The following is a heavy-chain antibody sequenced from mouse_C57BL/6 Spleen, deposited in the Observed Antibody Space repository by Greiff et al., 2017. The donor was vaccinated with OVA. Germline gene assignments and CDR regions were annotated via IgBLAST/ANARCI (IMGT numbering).Heavy chain of an antibody. CDR2: INTSSGYT. CDR3: ARTGTTVVSENDFDY. Sequence: VQGVESGAELAKPGASVKLSCKASGHTFTSYWMHWVNQRPGQGLEWIGYINTSSGYTKYTQKFKDKATLNADKSSRTAYMQLSSLTYEDSAVYYSARTGTTVVSENDFDYWGQGTTLTVSS. CDR1: GHTFTSYW. V-gene: IGHV1-7*01. D-gene: IGHD1-1*01. J-gene: IGHJ2*01.